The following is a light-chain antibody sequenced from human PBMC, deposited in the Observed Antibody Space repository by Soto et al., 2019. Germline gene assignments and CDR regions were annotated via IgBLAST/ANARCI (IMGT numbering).Light chain of an antibody. CDR3: ATWDDSLNGFYV. Sequence: SVLTQPPSASGTPGQGVTLSCSGSTSNLASNYVYWYQQLPGTAPDLLIYRNNQRASGGPDRFSGSKSGTSACLAISGLRSDEEADYFCATWDDSLNGFYVFGTGTKVTVL. CDR2: RNN. V-gene: IGLV1-47*01. CDR1: TSNLASNY. J-gene: IGLJ1*01.